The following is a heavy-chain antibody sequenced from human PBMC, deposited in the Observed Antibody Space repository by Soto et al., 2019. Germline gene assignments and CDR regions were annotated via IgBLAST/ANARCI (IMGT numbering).Heavy chain of an antibody. CDR2: IYHSGST. CDR3: ASQDYSSSTDASFLVNGYFDL. V-gene: IGHV4-4*02. CDR1: GGSISSSKW. Sequence: QMQLQESGPGLVKPSGTLSLTCGVSGGSISSSKWWTWVRQPPGKGPEWIGEIYHSGSTNYIPSLTSRVTISLDKSNNQFSLTLTSVTAADTAVHYCASQDYSSSTDASFLVNGYFDLWGRGILVTVSS. D-gene: IGHD6-6*01. J-gene: IGHJ2*01.